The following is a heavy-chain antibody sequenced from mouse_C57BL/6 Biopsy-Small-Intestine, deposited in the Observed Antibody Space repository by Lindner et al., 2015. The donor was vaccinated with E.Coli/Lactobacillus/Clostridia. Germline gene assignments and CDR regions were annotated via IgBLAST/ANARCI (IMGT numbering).Heavy chain of an antibody. CDR3: ARDYYGSSWNYFDY. CDR1: GYTFTNYD. J-gene: IGHJ2*01. CDR2: IYPGDGST. V-gene: IGHV1-85*01. Sequence: VQLQESGPELVKPGASVKLSCKASGYTFTNYDINWVKQRPGQGLEWIGWIYPGDGSTKYNEEFKGKATLTVDTSSSTSYMELHSLTSEDSAVYSCARDYYGSSWNYFDYWGQGTTLTVSS. D-gene: IGHD1-1*01.